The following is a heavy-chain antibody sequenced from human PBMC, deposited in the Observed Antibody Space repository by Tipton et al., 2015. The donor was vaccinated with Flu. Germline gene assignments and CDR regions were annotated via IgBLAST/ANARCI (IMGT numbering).Heavy chain of an antibody. V-gene: IGHV3-7*01. CDR3: TRRLVED. J-gene: IGHJ4*02. CDR2: INYDGSTI. CDR1: GFTLSNYW. Sequence: QLVQSGGGVVQPGRSLRLSCSASGFTLSNYWMTWVRQPPGRGLEWVANINYDGSTIYYVDSVKGRFTISRDNAKNSLYLQMNNLRAEDTAVYYCTRRLVEDWGQGTQVTVSS.